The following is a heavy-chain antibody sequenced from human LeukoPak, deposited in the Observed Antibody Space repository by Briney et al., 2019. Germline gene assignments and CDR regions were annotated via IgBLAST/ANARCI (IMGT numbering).Heavy chain of an antibody. CDR2: ISGSGSST. CDR1: GFTFSSYA. J-gene: IGHJ4*02. CDR3: AKGRSFMVKAPFDY. V-gene: IGHV3-23*01. Sequence: GGSLRLSCAASGFTFSSYAMSWVRQAPGKGLEWVSAISGSGSSTYYADSVKGRFTISRDNSKNTLYLQMNSLRAEDTAVYYCAKGRSFMVKAPFDYWGQGTLVTVSS. D-gene: IGHD5-18*01.